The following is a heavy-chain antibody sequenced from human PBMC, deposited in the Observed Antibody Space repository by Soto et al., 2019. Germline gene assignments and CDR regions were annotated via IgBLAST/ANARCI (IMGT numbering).Heavy chain of an antibody. J-gene: IGHJ6*03. CDR2: IIPIFGTA. Sequence: VKVSCKASGGTFSSYAISWVGQAPGQGLEWMGGIIPIFGTANYAQKFQGRVTITADESTSTAYMELSSLRSEDTAVYYCAREVGYCSSTSCSKHYYYYYYMDVWGKGTTVTVSS. D-gene: IGHD2-2*01. CDR1: GGTFSSYA. V-gene: IGHV1-69*13. CDR3: AREVGYCSSTSCSKHYYYYYYMDV.